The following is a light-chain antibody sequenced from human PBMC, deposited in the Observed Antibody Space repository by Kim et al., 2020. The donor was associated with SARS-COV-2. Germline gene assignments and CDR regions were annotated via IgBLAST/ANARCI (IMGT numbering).Light chain of an antibody. CDR1: NRDVGGYDD. J-gene: IGLJ3*02. CDR2: DVS. CDR3: SSYTTSHTLV. V-gene: IGLV2-14*03. Sequence: GQSITISCPGSNRDVGGYDDVSWYQQRPGKAPKVIIYDVSSRPSGVSTRFSGSKSGNTASLTISGLQADDEADYYCSSYTTSHTLVFGGGTKVTVL.